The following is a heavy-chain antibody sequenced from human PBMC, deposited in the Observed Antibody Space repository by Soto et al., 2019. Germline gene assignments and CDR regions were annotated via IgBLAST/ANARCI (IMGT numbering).Heavy chain of an antibody. D-gene: IGHD3-10*02. V-gene: IGHV3-74*01. CDR2: IKSDGTIT. Sequence: PGGSLRLSCAASGFNFSRYWMHWVRQGPGKGLMWVSHIKSDGTITNYADSVKGRFTISRDNAKNTLYLQMNSLRVEDTGVYYCVRMLDRDYWGQGTLVTVSS. CDR1: GFNFSRYW. J-gene: IGHJ4*02. CDR3: VRMLDRDY.